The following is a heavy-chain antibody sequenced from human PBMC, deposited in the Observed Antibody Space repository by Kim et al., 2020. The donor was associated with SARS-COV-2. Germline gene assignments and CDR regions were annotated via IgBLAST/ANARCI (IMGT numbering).Heavy chain of an antibody. Sequence: GESLKISCQGSGYSFTSYWISWVRQMPGKGLEWMGRIDPSDSYTNYSPSFQSHVTISADKSISTAYLQWSSLKASDTAMYYCARRIGGIAAAFCYGMDVWGQGTTVTVSS. CDR3: ARRIGGIAAAFCYGMDV. J-gene: IGHJ6*02. CDR2: IDPSDSYT. CDR1: GYSFTSYW. D-gene: IGHD6-13*01. V-gene: IGHV5-10-1*01.